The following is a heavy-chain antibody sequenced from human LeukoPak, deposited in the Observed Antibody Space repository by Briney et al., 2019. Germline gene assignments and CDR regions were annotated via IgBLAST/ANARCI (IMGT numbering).Heavy chain of an antibody. CDR1: GYTFTGYY. V-gene: IGHV1-2*02. Sequence: ASVKVSCKASGYTFTGYYMHWVRQAPGQGLEWMGWINPNSGGTNYAQKFQGRVTITRNTSISTAYMELSSLRPEDTAVYYCARMRKTKYCSSTSCSYYFDYWGQGTLVTVSS. D-gene: IGHD2-2*01. CDR3: ARMRKTKYCSSTSCSYYFDY. J-gene: IGHJ4*02. CDR2: INPNSGGT.